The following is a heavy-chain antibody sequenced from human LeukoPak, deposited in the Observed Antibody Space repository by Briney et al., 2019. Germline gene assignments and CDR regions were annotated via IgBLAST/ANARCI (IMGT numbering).Heavy chain of an antibody. CDR3: ARDNSVRDEAWWFNP. Sequence: ASVKVSCKASGYSFTSYGISWVRQAPGQGLEWMGWISVYNGNTNYAQKLQGRVTMTTDTSTSTAYMELRSLRSDDTAVYYCARDNSVRDEAWWFNPWGQGTLVTVSS. V-gene: IGHV1-18*01. D-gene: IGHD5-24*01. J-gene: IGHJ5*02. CDR2: ISVYNGNT. CDR1: GYSFTSYG.